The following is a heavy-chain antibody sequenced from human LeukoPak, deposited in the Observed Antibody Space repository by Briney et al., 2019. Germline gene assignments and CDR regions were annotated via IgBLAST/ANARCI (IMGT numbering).Heavy chain of an antibody. V-gene: IGHV3-53*01. CDR3: ARVHDFWSGYPLDY. J-gene: IGHJ4*02. Sequence: GGSLRLSCAASGFTVSSNYMSWVRQAPGKGLEWVSVIYSGGSTYYADSVKGRSTISRDNSKNTLYLQMNSLRAEDTAVYYCARVHDFWSGYPLDYWGQGTLVTVSS. D-gene: IGHD3-3*01. CDR2: IYSGGST. CDR1: GFTVSSNY.